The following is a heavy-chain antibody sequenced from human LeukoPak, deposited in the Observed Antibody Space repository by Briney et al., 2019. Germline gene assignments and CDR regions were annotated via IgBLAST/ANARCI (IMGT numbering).Heavy chain of an antibody. CDR3: AREDIVVVPAAPDY. CDR1: GFTFSSYE. CDR2: ISSSGSTI. D-gene: IGHD2-2*01. J-gene: IGHJ4*02. Sequence: PGGSLRLSCAASGFTFSSYEMNWVRQAPGKGLEWVSYISSSGSTIYYADSVKGRFTISRDNAKNSLYLQMNSLRAEDTAVYYCAREDIVVVPAAPDYWGQGTQVTVSS. V-gene: IGHV3-48*03.